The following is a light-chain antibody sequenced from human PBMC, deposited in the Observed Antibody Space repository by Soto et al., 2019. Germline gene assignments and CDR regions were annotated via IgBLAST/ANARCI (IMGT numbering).Light chain of an antibody. V-gene: IGKV1-5*01. CDR2: DVS. CDR1: QSINNL. CDR3: QQYDSYRLK. J-gene: IGKJ4*02. Sequence: DIQMTQSPSTLSASVGDRVTITCRASQSINNLLAWYQQKPGKAPKFLIYDVSTLESGVPSRFSGSGSGTEFTLTISSLQPEDFATYYCQQYDSYRLKCGGGTKVDIK.